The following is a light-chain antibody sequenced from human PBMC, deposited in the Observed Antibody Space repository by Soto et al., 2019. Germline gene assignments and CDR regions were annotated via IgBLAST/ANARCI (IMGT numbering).Light chain of an antibody. Sequence: DIQMTHSPSSLSASVGDRVTITSRASQSISSYLNWYQQKPGKAPKLLIYAASSLQSGVPSRFSGSGSGTDFTLTISSLQPEDFATYYCQQSYSTPVTFGQGTRLETK. CDR3: QQSYSTPVT. V-gene: IGKV1-39*01. J-gene: IGKJ5*01. CDR2: AAS. CDR1: QSISSY.